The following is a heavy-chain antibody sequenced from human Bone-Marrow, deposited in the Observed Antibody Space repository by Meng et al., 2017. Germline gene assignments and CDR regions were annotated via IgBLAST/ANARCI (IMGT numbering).Heavy chain of an antibody. V-gene: IGHV3-13*03. CDR1: GFTFSSYD. Sequence: GGSLRLSCAACGFTFSSYDMHWVRQATGKGLEWVSAIGTAGDTYYPGSVKGQFTISRENAKNSLYLQMNSLRAEDTAVYYCARTQRGIAAAGTWFDPWGQGTLVTVSS. D-gene: IGHD6-13*01. CDR3: ARTQRGIAAAGTWFDP. J-gene: IGHJ5*02. CDR2: IGTAGDT.